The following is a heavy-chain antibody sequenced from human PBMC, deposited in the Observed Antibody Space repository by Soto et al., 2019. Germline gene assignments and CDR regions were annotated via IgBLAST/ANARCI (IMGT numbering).Heavy chain of an antibody. Sequence: QLVQSRAEVKKPGSSVKVSCKASGGDFNSYTISWVRQAPGQGPEWMGTIIPILDVAKNAQMFQGRVTITADKSTSTVYMELRSLRSDDTAIYYCAQLWFGELWHGMDVWGQGTTVTVSS. CDR3: AQLWFGELWHGMDV. J-gene: IGHJ6*02. D-gene: IGHD3-10*01. V-gene: IGHV1-69*02. CDR2: IIPILDVA. CDR1: GGDFNSYT.